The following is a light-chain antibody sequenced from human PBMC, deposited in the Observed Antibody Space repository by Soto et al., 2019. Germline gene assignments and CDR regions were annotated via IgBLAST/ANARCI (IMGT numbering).Light chain of an antibody. CDR2: AAS. Sequence: IQMTQSPSSLSASVGDIVTITCQASQDISNYLNWYQQKPGKAPKLLIYAASSLQSGVPSRFSGSGSGTDFTLTISSLQPEDFATYYCLQDYNYPLTCGQGNKGDIK. J-gene: IGKJ1*01. V-gene: IGKV1-6*02. CDR1: QDISNY. CDR3: LQDYNYPLT.